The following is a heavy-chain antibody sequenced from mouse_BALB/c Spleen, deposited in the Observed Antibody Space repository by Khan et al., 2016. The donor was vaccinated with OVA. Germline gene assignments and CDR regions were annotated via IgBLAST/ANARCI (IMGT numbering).Heavy chain of an antibody. CDR1: GYTFTSYV. J-gene: IGHJ2*01. CDR2: IYPYNDDT. CDR3: ARNYRYDVYFDY. V-gene: IGHV1S136*01. Sequence: VQLQQSGPELVKPGASVKMSCKASGYTFTSYVMHWMRQKPGQGLEWIGYIYPYNDDTKYNEKFKGKATLTSDKSSSTAYMELSSLTSEDAAVYDCARNYRYDVYFDYWGQGTTLTVSS. D-gene: IGHD2-14*01.